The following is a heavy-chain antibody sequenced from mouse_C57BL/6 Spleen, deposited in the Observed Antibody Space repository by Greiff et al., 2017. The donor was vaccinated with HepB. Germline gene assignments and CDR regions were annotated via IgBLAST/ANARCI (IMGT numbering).Heavy chain of an antibody. J-gene: IGHJ4*01. D-gene: IGHD2-1*01. Sequence: QVQLQQSGPELVKPGASVKISCKASGYAFSSSWMNWVKQRPGKGLEWIGRIYPGDGDTNYNGKFKGKATLTADKSSSTAYMQLSSLTSEDSAVYCCAPIYYGNYDAMDYWGQGTSVTVSS. CDR3: APIYYGNYDAMDY. CDR1: GYAFSSSW. V-gene: IGHV1-82*01. CDR2: IYPGDGDT.